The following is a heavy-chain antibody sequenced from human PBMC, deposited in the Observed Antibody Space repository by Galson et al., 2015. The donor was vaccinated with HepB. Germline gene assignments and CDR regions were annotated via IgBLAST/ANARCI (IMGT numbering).Heavy chain of an antibody. CDR2: ISAYNGST. Sequence: SVKVSCKASGYTFTSYGISWVRQAPGQGLEWMGWISAYNGSTSYAQKFQGRVTMTRDTSTSTVYMELSSLRSEDTAVYYCVYVPNYYDSSGYYQDYWGQGTLVTVSS. CDR1: GYTFTSYG. CDR3: VYVPNYYDSSGYYQDY. V-gene: IGHV1-18*01. J-gene: IGHJ4*02. D-gene: IGHD3-22*01.